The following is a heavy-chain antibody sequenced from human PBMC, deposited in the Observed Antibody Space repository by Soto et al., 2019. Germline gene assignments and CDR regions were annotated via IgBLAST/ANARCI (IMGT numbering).Heavy chain of an antibody. Sequence: EVQLVESGGGLVKPGGSLRLSCAASGFTFSNAWMSWVGQAPGKGLEWVGRIKSKTDGGTTDYAAPVKGRFTISRDDSKNTLYLQMNSLKTEDTAVYYCTTLYSYGPVDYWGQGTLVTVSS. J-gene: IGHJ4*02. V-gene: IGHV3-15*01. D-gene: IGHD5-18*01. CDR3: TTLYSYGPVDY. CDR1: GFTFSNAW. CDR2: IKSKTDGGTT.